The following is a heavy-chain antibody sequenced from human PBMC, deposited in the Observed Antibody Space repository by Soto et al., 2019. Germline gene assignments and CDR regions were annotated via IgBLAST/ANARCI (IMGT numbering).Heavy chain of an antibody. CDR1: GGTFSSYA. V-gene: IGHV1-69*13. CDR2: IIPIFGTA. Sequence: SVKVSCKASGGTFSSYAISWVRQAPGQGLEWMGGIIPIFGTANYAQKFQGRVTITADESTSTAYMELSSLRSEDTAVYYCARVPHDSSGYYYFDYWGQGTLVTVSS. D-gene: IGHD3-22*01. J-gene: IGHJ4*02. CDR3: ARVPHDSSGYYYFDY.